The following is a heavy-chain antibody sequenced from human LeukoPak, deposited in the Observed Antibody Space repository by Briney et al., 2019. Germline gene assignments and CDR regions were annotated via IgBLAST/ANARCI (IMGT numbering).Heavy chain of an antibody. J-gene: IGHJ4*02. Sequence: GGSLRLSCKASGFTVSNNYMNWVRQAPGKGLEWVALIYSGGTTNYADSVKGRFTISRDNSKNTLYLQMTNVGVEDTAVYYCARDPPGIAASVSGGWGQGTLVTVSS. CDR1: GFTVSNNY. CDR3: ARDPPGIAASVSGG. D-gene: IGHD6-13*01. V-gene: IGHV3-53*01. CDR2: IYSGGTT.